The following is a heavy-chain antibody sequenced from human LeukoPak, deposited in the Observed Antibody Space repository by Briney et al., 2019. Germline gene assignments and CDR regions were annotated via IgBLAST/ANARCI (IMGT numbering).Heavy chain of an antibody. J-gene: IGHJ4*02. D-gene: IGHD6-13*01. Sequence: PSETLSLTCTVSGGSISRGGYYWSWIRQHPGKGLEWIGFIYYSGSTYYNPSLKSRVTISVDTSKNQFSLKLSSVTAADTAVYYCARAHSSSWFLDYWGQGTLVTVSS. CDR2: IYYSGST. CDR3: ARAHSSSWFLDY. V-gene: IGHV4-31*03. CDR1: GGSISRGGYY.